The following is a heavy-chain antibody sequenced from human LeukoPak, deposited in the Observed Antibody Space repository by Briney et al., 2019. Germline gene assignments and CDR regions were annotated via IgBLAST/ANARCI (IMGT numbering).Heavy chain of an antibody. D-gene: IGHD3-10*01. Sequence: GGSLRLSCAASGFTFSDYAMSWVRQAPGKGLEWVSIISGSGDDTYHADSVKGRFTISRDNSKNTLSLQMNSLRAEDTAVYYCAKHSITMVRGVIFHWGQGCLVTVSS. CDR1: GFTFSDYA. CDR3: AKHSITMVRGVIFH. V-gene: IGHV3-23*01. J-gene: IGHJ4*02. CDR2: ISGSGDDT.